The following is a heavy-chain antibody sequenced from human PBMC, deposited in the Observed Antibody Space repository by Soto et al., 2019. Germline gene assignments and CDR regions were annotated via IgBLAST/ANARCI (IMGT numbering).Heavy chain of an antibody. V-gene: IGHV1-24*01. CDR3: ATRSLGYCSSTSCPDNWFDP. CDR2: FDPEDGET. CDR1: GYTLTELS. Sequence: AWVKVSCKVSGYTLTELSMHWVRQAPGKGREGRGGFDPEDGETIYAQKFQGRVTMTEDTSTDTAYMELSSLRSEDTAVYYCATRSLGYCSSTSCPDNWFDPWGQGTLVTVSS. J-gene: IGHJ5*02. D-gene: IGHD2-2*01.